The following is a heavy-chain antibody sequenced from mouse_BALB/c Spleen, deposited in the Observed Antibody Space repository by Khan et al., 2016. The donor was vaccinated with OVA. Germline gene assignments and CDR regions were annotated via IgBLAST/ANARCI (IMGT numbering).Heavy chain of an antibody. D-gene: IGHD2-4*01. CDR1: GYAFTNYL. CDR3: ARELITTRAN. Sequence: VQLQESGAELVRPGTSVKVSCKASGYAFTNYLIEWVKQRPGQGLEWIGVINPGSGGTNYNEKFKGKATLTADKSSSTAYMQLSSLTSDNSAVYFCARELITTRANWGQGTLVTVSA. CDR2: INPGSGGT. V-gene: IGHV1-54*01. J-gene: IGHJ3*01.